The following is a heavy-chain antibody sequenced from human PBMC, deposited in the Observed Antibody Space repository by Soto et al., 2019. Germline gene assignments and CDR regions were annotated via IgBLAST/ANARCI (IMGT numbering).Heavy chain of an antibody. CDR3: AKDYYGDYEGLDY. Sequence: GGSLRLSCAASGFTFDDYAMHWVRQAPGKGLEWVSGISWNSGSIAYADSVKGRFTISRDNAKNSLYLQMDSLRDEDTALYYCAKDYYGDYEGLDYWGHGTPVTVSS. J-gene: IGHJ4*01. CDR1: GFTFDDYA. CDR2: ISWNSGSI. V-gene: IGHV3-9*01. D-gene: IGHD4-17*01.